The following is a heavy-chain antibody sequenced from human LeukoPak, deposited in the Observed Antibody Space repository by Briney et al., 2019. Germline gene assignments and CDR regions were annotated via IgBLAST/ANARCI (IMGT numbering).Heavy chain of an antibody. V-gene: IGHV5-51*01. CDR3: ARDTAVATFDY. CDR1: GYSFTSYW. J-gene: IGHJ4*02. Sequence: GGALQISYKGSGYSFTSYWIGWGRRMPGKGRGWRGIIYSGDSDTRYSPSFQGQVTISADKSISTPYLQWSSLKASDTAMYYCARDTAVATFDYWGQGTLVTVSS. D-gene: IGHD5-18*01. CDR2: IYSGDSDT.